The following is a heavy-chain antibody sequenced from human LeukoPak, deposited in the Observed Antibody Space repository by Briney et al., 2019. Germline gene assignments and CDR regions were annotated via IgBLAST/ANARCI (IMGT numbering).Heavy chain of an antibody. CDR2: ISGSGGST. CDR3: AKNAVVVAATYYFDY. V-gene: IGHV3-23*01. D-gene: IGHD2-15*01. J-gene: IGHJ4*02. CDR1: GFTFSSYA. Sequence: GGSLRLSCAASGFTFSSYAMSWVRQAPGKGLEWASAISGSGGSTYYAASVRGRLTISRDNSKDSLHLQMNGLRADDTAIYYCAKNAVVVAATYYFDYWGQGTLVTVSS.